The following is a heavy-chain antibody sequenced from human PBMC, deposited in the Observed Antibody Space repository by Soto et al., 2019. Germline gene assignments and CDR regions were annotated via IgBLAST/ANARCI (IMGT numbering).Heavy chain of an antibody. CDR2: IYYSGST. Sequence: SETLSLTCTVSGGSISSGDYYWSWIRQPPGKGLEWIGYIYYSGSTYYNPSLKSRVTISVDTSKNQFSLKLSSVTAADTAVYYCARVGLPYYYYGMDVWGQGTTVTVSS. J-gene: IGHJ6*02. D-gene: IGHD5-12*01. CDR3: ARVGLPYYYYGMDV. CDR1: GGSISSGDYY. V-gene: IGHV4-30-4*01.